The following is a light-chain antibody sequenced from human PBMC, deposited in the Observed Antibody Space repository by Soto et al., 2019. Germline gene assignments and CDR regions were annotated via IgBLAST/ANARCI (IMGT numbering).Light chain of an antibody. CDR1: HDISKY. CDR3: QQYYNLLS. J-gene: IGKJ5*01. CDR2: AAS. Sequence: DIQMTQSPSSLSASVGDRVTITCQASHDISKYLNWYQQKPGKAPKLLIYAASSLETGVPSRFSGSGSGTDFTFTISSLQPEDIATYYCQQYYNLLSFGLGTRLEIK. V-gene: IGKV1-33*01.